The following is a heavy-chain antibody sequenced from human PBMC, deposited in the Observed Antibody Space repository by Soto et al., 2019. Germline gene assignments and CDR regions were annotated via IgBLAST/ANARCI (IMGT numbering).Heavy chain of an antibody. CDR1: GFTFSSYG. CDR3: AKAPTETLNWFDP. CDR2: ISHDGSNK. Sequence: GGSLRLSCAASGFTFSSYGMHWVRRAPGKGLEWVAVISHDGSNKYYADSVKGRFTIPRDNSKNTLYLQMNSLRAGDTAVYYCAKAPTETLNWFDPWGQGTLVTVSS. V-gene: IGHV3-30*18. D-gene: IGHD1-26*01. J-gene: IGHJ5*02.